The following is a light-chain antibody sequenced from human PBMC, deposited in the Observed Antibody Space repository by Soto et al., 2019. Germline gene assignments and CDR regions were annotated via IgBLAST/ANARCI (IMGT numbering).Light chain of an antibody. CDR1: NIGSKS. J-gene: IGLJ1*01. Sequence: SYYLTQISSVSVAPGRTARIACGGNNIGSKSVHWYQQKPGQAPVVVVHDDSDRPSGIPERFSGSNSGNTATLTISRVEAGDEADYYCQVWDDNSDHHVFGTGTKVTVL. V-gene: IGLV3-21*02. CDR2: DDS. CDR3: QVWDDNSDHHV.